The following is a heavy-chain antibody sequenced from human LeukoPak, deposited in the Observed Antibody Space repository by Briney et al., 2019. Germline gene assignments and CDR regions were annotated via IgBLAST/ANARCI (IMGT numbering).Heavy chain of an antibody. CDR1: GFVFHAYV. Sequence: GGSLRLSCAASGFVFHAYVMHWVRHPPGKVLEWVAGITLNSATIGYAGFVKGRFTISRDNAKKSVTLHMNSLSTEDTALYYCARGHPYSFDSWGQGAQVTVSS. V-gene: IGHV3-9*01. D-gene: IGHD2-21*01. CDR3: ARGHPYSFDS. CDR2: ITLNSATI. J-gene: IGHJ4*02.